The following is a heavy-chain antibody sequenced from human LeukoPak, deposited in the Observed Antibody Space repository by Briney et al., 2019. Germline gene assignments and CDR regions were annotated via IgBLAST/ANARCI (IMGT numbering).Heavy chain of an antibody. Sequence: GGSLRLSCAASGFTFRTYSMNWVRQAPGKGLEWVSYISSSGSTIYYADSVKGRFTISRDNAKNSLYLQMNSLRAEDTAVYYCARGIAVAGTAYYYYGMDVWGQGTTVTVSS. CDR2: ISSSGSTI. D-gene: IGHD6-19*01. V-gene: IGHV3-48*04. CDR3: ARGIAVAGTAYYYYGMDV. J-gene: IGHJ6*02. CDR1: GFTFRTYS.